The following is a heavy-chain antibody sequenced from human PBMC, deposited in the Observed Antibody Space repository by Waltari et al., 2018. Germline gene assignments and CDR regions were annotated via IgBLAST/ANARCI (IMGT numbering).Heavy chain of an antibody. CDR1: GGSFSGYY. J-gene: IGHJ4*02. CDR3: ARGGGPNYYGSGSYFYY. Sequence: QVQLQQWGAGLLKPSETLSLTCAVYGGSFSGYYWSWIRQPPGKGLEWIGEINHSGSTNYNPSLKSRVTISVDTSKNQFSLKLSSVTAADTAVYYCARGGGPNYYGSGSYFYYWGQGTLVTVSS. V-gene: IGHV4-34*01. CDR2: INHSGST. D-gene: IGHD3-10*01.